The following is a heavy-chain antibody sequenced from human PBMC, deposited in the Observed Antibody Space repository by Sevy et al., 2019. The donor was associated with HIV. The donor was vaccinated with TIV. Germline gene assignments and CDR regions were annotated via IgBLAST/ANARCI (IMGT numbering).Heavy chain of an antibody. D-gene: IGHD3-22*01. CDR3: AKVQATYYYDSSGYYPFDY. J-gene: IGHJ4*02. Sequence: GGSLRLSCAASGFTFSSYAMSWVRQAPGKGLEWVSAISGSGGSTYYADSVKGRFTISRENSKNTLYLQMNSLRAEATAVYYCAKVQATYYYDSSGYYPFDYWGQGTLVTVSS. CDR2: ISGSGGST. V-gene: IGHV3-23*01. CDR1: GFTFSSYA.